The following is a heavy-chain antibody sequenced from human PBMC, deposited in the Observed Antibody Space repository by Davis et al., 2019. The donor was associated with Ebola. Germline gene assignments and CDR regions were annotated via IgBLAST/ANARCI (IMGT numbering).Heavy chain of an antibody. Sequence: GGSLRLSCAASGFTFSSYAMSWVRQAPGKGLEWVSVISGSGTSTYYADSVKGRFTISRDNSKNTVYLQMNNLRAEDTAIYYCAKNVAGTFDSSGYYPDYWGQGALLTVSS. D-gene: IGHD3-22*01. CDR1: GFTFSSYA. CDR3: AKNVAGTFDSSGYYPDY. V-gene: IGHV3-23*01. CDR2: ISGSGTST. J-gene: IGHJ4*02.